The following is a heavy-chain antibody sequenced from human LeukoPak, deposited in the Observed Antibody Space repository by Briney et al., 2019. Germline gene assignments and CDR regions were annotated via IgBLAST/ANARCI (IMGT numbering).Heavy chain of an antibody. Sequence: GSLRLSCAASGFTFSSYAMSWVRQAPGKGLEWVSAIIGSGGSTYYADSVKGRFTISRDNSKNTLYLQMNTLRAEDTAVYYCAKAARLLWFGEFTSPYWGQGTLVTVSS. CDR3: AKAARLLWFGEFTSPY. V-gene: IGHV3-23*01. D-gene: IGHD3-10*01. CDR1: GFTFSSYA. J-gene: IGHJ4*02. CDR2: IIGSGGST.